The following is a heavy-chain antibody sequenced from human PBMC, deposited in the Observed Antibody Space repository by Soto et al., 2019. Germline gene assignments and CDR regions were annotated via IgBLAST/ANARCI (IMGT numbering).Heavy chain of an antibody. CDR3: ATGGDTAMVTAFDI. CDR2: FDPEDGET. J-gene: IGHJ3*02. V-gene: IGHV1-24*01. CDR1: GYTLTELS. Sequence: ASVKVSCKVSGYTLTELSMHWVRQAPGKGLEWMGGFDPEDGETIYAQKFQGRVTMTEDTSTDTAYMELSSLRSEDTAVYYCATGGDTAMVTAFDIWGQGTMVTVSS. D-gene: IGHD5-18*01.